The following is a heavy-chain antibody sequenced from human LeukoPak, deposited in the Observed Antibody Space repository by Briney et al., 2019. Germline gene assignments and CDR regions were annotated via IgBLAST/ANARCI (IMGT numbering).Heavy chain of an antibody. J-gene: IGHJ4*02. D-gene: IGHD1-26*01. CDR3: ARQGGGPYSGSPLDY. Sequence: ASVKVSCKASGYTFSTYAIHWVRQAPGQRLEWMGWINAGSGNTKYLEKFQGRITITRDTSASTGYMELSSLRSEDTAVYYCARQGGGPYSGSPLDYWGQGTLVTVSS. CDR2: INAGSGNT. V-gene: IGHV1-3*01. CDR1: GYTFSTYA.